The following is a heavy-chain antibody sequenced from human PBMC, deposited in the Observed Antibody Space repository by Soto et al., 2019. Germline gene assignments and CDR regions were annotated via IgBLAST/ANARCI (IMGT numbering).Heavy chain of an antibody. CDR3: ARHPRDDYNYGGSGIFDY. J-gene: IGHJ4*02. D-gene: IGHD4-4*01. CDR1: GGSISSRTFW. CDR2: MYYSGSN. Sequence: QLQLQESGPGLVKPSETLSLTCSVSGGSISSRTFWWAWIRQPPGKGLEWIGAMYYSGSNYSSPSLKSPVTLSVDTSKNKLSLKLSSVTAAATAVYYCARHPRDDYNYGGSGIFDYWGQGTLVTVSS. V-gene: IGHV4-39*01.